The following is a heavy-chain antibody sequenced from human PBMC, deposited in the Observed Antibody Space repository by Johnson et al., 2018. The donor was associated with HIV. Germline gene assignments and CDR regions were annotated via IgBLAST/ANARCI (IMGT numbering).Heavy chain of an antibody. J-gene: IGHJ3*02. CDR1: GFTFSSYA. CDR2: ISYDGSNK. Sequence: QLVESGGGVVQPGRSLRLSCAASGFTFSSYAMHWVRQAPGKGLEWVAVISYDGSNKYYADSVKGRFTISRDNSKNTLYLQMNSLRAEDTAVYYCARGGYYYDSYDAFDIWGQGTMVTVSS. V-gene: IGHV3-30*04. CDR3: ARGGYYYDSYDAFDI. D-gene: IGHD3-22*01.